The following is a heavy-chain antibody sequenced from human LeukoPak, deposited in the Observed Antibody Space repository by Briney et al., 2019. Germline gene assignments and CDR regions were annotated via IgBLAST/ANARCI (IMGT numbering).Heavy chain of an antibody. CDR3: ARGRGGDNVLPRSDY. J-gene: IGHJ4*02. CDR1: GFTFSGFA. CDR2: ISGSGGST. V-gene: IGHV3-23*01. D-gene: IGHD2-21*02. Sequence: PGGSLRLSCSASGFTFSGFAMGWVRQAPGKGLEWVSSISGSGGSTYYADSVEGRFTISRDNSKNTLLLQMISLRAEDTALYYCARGRGGDNVLPRSDYWGQGTLVTVSS.